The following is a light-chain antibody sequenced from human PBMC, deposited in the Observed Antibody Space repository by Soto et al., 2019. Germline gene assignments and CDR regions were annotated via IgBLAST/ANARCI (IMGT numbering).Light chain of an antibody. J-gene: IGKJ4*01. CDR3: QQYNNWPLT. Sequence: EIVMTQSPATLSVXXGXXXXXXXRASQSITGNLTWYQQKPGQAPRLLIYDASTRATGIPARFSGSGSGTEFTLTISSLQSEDFAVYYCQQYNNWPLTFGGGTKVDIK. CDR2: DAS. CDR1: QSITGN. V-gene: IGKV3-15*01.